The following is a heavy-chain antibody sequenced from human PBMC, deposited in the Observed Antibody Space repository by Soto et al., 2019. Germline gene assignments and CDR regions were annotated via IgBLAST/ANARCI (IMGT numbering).Heavy chain of an antibody. CDR1: GGSFDDFY. J-gene: IGHJ6*02. V-gene: IGHV4-34*01. CDR2: ISHDGGT. D-gene: IGHD3-10*01. CDR3: ARGQLVWYGDLTPYYRDMDV. Sequence: SETLSLTCAFYGGSFDDFYWSWVRQPPGKGLEWIGEISHDGGTNYSPSLASRISISADTSKNQFSLHLKSVTAADTGLYFCARGQLVWYGDLTPYYRDMDVWGQGTTVTVSS.